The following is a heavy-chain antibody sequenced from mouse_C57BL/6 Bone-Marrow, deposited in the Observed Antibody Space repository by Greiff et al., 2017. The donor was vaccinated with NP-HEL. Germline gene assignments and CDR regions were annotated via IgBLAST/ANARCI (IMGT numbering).Heavy chain of an antibody. CDR2: IYPRDGST. Sequence: VQLQQSDAELVKPGASVKISCKVSGYTFTDHTIHWMKQRPEQGLEWIGYIYPRDGSTKYNEKFKGKATLTADKSSSTAYMQLNSLTSEDSAVYVCAREAITTGGATRGIAYWGQGTLVTVSA. D-gene: IGHD1-1*01. CDR1: GYTFTDHT. V-gene: IGHV1-78*01. J-gene: IGHJ3*01. CDR3: AREAITTGGATRGIAY.